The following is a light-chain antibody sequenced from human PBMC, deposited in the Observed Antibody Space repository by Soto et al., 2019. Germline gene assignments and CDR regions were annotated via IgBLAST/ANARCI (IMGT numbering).Light chain of an antibody. CDR2: DAY. J-gene: IGKJ5*01. Sequence: ELAWTQSPGTLSLSPGERVTLSCTASQSFRGLLAWYQQKPGQAPRLLIYDAYNRATGIPPRFSGSGSGTDFTLTISSLQPEDFATYYCQQLNSYPITFGQGTRLEI. CDR3: QQLNSYPIT. CDR1: QSFRGL. V-gene: IGKV3-11*01.